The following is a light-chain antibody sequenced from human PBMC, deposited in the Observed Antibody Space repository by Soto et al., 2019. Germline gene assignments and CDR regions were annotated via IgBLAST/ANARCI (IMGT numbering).Light chain of an antibody. V-gene: IGLV2-14*01. Sequence: QSALTQPASVSGSPGQSITISCTGTSSDVGGYNYVSWYQQHPGKAPKLMIYEVSNRPSGVSNRFSGFKSGNTASLTIPGLQAEDEADYYCSSYTSSSTYVFGTGTKVTVL. CDR3: SSYTSSSTYV. CDR1: SSDVGGYNY. J-gene: IGLJ1*01. CDR2: EVS.